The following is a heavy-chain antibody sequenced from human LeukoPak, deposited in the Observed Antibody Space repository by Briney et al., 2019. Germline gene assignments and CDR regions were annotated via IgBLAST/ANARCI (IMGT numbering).Heavy chain of an antibody. CDR2: ISASGGTP. D-gene: IGHD6-6*01. J-gene: IGHJ3*01. V-gene: IGHV3-23*01. CDR3: AKRQIAALGGDAFDA. Sequence: PGGSLRLSCAASGFTFRNYAMSWVRQAPGKGLEWVSAISASGGTPYYADSVKGRFTISRDNSQNTLYLQMNSLRAEDTAVYYCAKRQIAALGGDAFDAWGQGTMVTVSS. CDR1: GFTFRNYA.